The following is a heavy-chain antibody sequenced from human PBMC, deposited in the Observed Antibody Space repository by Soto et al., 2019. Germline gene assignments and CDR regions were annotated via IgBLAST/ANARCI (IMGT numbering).Heavy chain of an antibody. J-gene: IGHJ6*02. CDR1: GGSISSSNW. Sequence: PSETLSLTCAVSGGSISSSNWWSWVRQPPGKGLEWIGEIYHSVSTNYNPSLKSRVTISVDKSKNQFSLKLSSVTAADTAVYYCARDTQVPAAEQLYYYYGMDVWGQGTTVTVSS. CDR2: IYHSVST. D-gene: IGHD2-2*01. V-gene: IGHV4-4*02. CDR3: ARDTQVPAAEQLYYYYGMDV.